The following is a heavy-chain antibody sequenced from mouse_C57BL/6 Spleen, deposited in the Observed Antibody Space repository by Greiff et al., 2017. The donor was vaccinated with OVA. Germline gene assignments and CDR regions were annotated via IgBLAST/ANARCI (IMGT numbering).Heavy chain of an antibody. CDR1: GYAFSSYW. CDR2: IYPGDGDT. V-gene: IGHV1-80*01. CDR3: AREENTRGVAY. D-gene: IGHD5-2*01. J-gene: IGHJ3*01. Sequence: QVQLKQSGAELVKPGASVKISCKASGYAFSSYWMNWVKQRPGKGLEWIGQIYPGDGDTNYNGKFKGKATLTADKSSSTAYMQLSSLTSEDSAVECCAREENTRGVAYWGQGTLVTVSA.